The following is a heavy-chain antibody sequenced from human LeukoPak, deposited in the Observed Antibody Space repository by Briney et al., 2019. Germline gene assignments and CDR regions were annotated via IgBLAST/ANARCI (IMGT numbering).Heavy chain of an antibody. V-gene: IGHV4-31*03. CDR1: GASISSGGYY. Sequence: PSETLSLTCTVSGASISSGGYYWSWIRQHSGKGLEWIGHIYYSGKTFYNPSLKSRITISEDTSNNQFSLKLSSVTAADTAVYYGARHALGPLDYWGQRTPVTVSS. CDR3: ARHALGPLDY. CDR2: IYYSGKT. D-gene: IGHD2-2*01. J-gene: IGHJ4*02.